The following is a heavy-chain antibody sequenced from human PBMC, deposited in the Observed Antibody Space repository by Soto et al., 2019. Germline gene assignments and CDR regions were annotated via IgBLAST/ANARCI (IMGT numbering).Heavy chain of an antibody. V-gene: IGHV3-15*01. Sequence: GGSLRLSCAASGFTFSNAWMSWVRQAPGKGLEWVGRIKSKTDGGTTDYAAPVKGRFTISRDDSKNTLYLQMNSLKTEDTAVYYCTTRYDYGDYRGVYYFDYWGQGTLVTVSS. CDR1: GFTFSNAW. J-gene: IGHJ4*02. D-gene: IGHD4-17*01. CDR2: IKSKTDGGTT. CDR3: TTRYDYGDYRGVYYFDY.